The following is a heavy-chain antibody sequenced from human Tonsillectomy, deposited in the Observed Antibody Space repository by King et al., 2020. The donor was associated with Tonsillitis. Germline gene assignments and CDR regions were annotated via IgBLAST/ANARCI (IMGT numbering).Heavy chain of an antibody. CDR1: GHTFTSYG. Sequence: QLVQSGGEVKKPGASVKVSCKASGHTFTSYGISWVRQAPGQGLEWMVWISGYNGHTKDAQKLQGRVTMTIDTSTSTAYMELRSLRSDDTAVYYCATEETPAAGVDYWGQGTLVTVSS. D-gene: IGHD6-13*01. CDR2: ISGYNGHT. J-gene: IGHJ4*02. V-gene: IGHV1-18*01. CDR3: ATEETPAAGVDY.